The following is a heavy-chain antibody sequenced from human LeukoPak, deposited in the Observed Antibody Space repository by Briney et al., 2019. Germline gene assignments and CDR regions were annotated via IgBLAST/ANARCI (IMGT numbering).Heavy chain of an antibody. J-gene: IGHJ4*02. D-gene: IGHD3-22*01. CDR3: AKELSSGTAIDY. V-gene: IGHV3-30*02. CDR2: IRYDGSNK. Sequence: PGGSLRLSCAASGFPFSGYGMHWVRQAPGKGLEWVAFIRYDGSNKYYADSVKGRFTISRDNSKNTLYLQMNSLRAEDTAVYYCAKELSSGTAIDYWGQGTLVTVSS. CDR1: GFPFSGYG.